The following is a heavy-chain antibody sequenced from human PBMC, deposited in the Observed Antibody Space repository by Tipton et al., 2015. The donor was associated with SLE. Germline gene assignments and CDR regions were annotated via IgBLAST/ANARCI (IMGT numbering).Heavy chain of an antibody. D-gene: IGHD6-13*01. J-gene: IGHJ6*02. CDR3: AKEPYSSSWFGDYYYGMDV. CDR2: ISGSGGST. Sequence: SLRLSCAASGFTFSSYAMSWVRQAPGKGLEWVSAISGSGGSTYYADSVKGRFTISRDNSKNTLYLQMNSLRAEDTAVYYCAKEPYSSSWFGDYYYGMDVWGQGTTVTVSS. CDR1: GFTFSSYA. V-gene: IGHV3-23*01.